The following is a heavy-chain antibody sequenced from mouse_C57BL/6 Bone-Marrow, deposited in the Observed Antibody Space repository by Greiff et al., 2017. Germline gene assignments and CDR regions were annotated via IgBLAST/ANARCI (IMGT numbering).Heavy chain of an antibody. V-gene: IGHV1-74*01. Sequence: QVQLQQPRAELGKPGASVKVSCKASGYTFTSYWMHWVKQRPGQGLEWIGRIHPSDSDTNYNQKFKGKATLTVDKSSSTAYMQLSSLTSEDSAVYYCVIGNYYGSSCGYFYFDAWRTGATGPVSS. D-gene: IGHD1-1*01. CDR3: VIGNYYGSSCGYFYFDA. J-gene: IGHJ1*03. CDR1: GYTFTSYW. CDR2: IHPSDSDT.